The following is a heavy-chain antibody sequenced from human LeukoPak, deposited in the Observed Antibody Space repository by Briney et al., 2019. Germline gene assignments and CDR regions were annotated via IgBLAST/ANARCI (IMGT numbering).Heavy chain of an antibody. V-gene: IGHV3-30*17. CDR1: GFTFSSYA. CDR2: ISYDGSNK. CDR3: AREPRHYSSGYYYVFDY. D-gene: IGHD3-22*01. J-gene: IGHJ4*02. Sequence: AGGSLRLSCAASGFTFSSYAMHWVRQAPGKGLEWVVVISYDGSNKYYADSVKGGFTISRDKSKNTLYLQMTRLRAEDTAVYYCAREPRHYSSGYYYVFDYWGQGTLVTVSS.